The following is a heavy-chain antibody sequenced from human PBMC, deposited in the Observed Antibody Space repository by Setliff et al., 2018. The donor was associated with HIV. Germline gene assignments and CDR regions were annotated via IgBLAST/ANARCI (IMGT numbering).Heavy chain of an antibody. CDR2: ISGSGDRT. D-gene: IGHD2-15*01. CDR1: GLTFEYYA. V-gene: IGHV3-23*01. CDR3: AQDYTATFWEYNWFDP. J-gene: IGHJ5*02. Sequence: GGSLRLSCAAPGLTFEYYAMTWVRQAPGKGLEWVSGISGSGDRTYYAPAVNGRFTISRDNRKNILYLEMNNLRDEDTALYFCAQDYTATFWEYNWFDPWGQGTLVTAPQ.